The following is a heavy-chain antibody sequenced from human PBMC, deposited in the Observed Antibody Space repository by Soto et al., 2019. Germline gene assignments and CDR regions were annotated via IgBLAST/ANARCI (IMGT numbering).Heavy chain of an antibody. V-gene: IGHV3-30-3*01. CDR3: ARGSTEGLS. CDR1: VFIFSIYA. D-gene: IGHD2-21*02. Sequence: PWGSLLISCASSVFIFSIYAMDWVRQAPGKGLDWVALISYDGSNKYYAGSVKGRFTISIDNSKNTLYLQMNSLRAEDTAMFYCARGSTEGLSWGPGTMVTVSS. CDR2: ISYDGSNK. J-gene: IGHJ4*02.